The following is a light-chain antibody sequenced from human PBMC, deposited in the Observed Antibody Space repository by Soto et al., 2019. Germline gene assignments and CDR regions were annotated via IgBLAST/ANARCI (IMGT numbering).Light chain of an antibody. V-gene: IGKV1-5*01. Sequence: DIQMTPSPSTLSASVADRVTIPCRASQSISTWLTWYQQKPGKAPKVLIYGASSLESGVPARFSGSASRREFTFTISRLQPGDSATYYCQHYSTYPWTFGQGTKVDIK. J-gene: IGKJ1*01. CDR1: QSISTW. CDR3: QHYSTYPWT. CDR2: GAS.